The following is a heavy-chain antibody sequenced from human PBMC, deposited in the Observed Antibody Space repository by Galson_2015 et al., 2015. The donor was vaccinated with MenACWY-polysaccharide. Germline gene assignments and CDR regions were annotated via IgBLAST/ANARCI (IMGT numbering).Heavy chain of an antibody. CDR3: AKGYYSGNYHFFDN. D-gene: IGHD4-23*01. J-gene: IGHJ4*02. V-gene: IGHV3-23*01. CDR2: ISGSVGGT. Sequence: SLRLSCAASGFTFSSYAMSWVRQAPGKGLGWVSGISGSVGGTYYADSVKGRFTISRDISKSTLYLQLNSLRAEDTALYYCAKGYYSGNYHFFDNWGQGTLVTVSS. CDR1: GFTFSSYA.